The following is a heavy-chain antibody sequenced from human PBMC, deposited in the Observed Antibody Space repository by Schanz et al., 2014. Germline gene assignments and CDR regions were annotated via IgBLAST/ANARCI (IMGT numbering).Heavy chain of an antibody. V-gene: IGHV1-69*04. Sequence: QVQLVQSGAEVKKPGASVKVSCKASGGTFSSYSISWVRQAPGQGLEWMGRIIPVLAIADYAQKFQGRVTITTDKSTSTAYMELSGLRSEDTAVYYCARDIQYHYDTSGPVGAFDIWGQGTVVTVSS. CDR2: IIPVLAIA. D-gene: IGHD3-22*01. J-gene: IGHJ3*02. CDR1: GGTFSSYS. CDR3: ARDIQYHYDTSGPVGAFDI.